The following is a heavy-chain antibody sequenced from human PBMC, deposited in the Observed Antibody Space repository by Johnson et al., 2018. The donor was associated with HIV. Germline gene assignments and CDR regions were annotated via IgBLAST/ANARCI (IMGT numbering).Heavy chain of an antibody. D-gene: IGHD1-1*01. CDR1: GFTFSSYG. Sequence: QVQLVESWGGVVQPGGSLRLSCAASGFTFSSYGMHWVRQAPGKGLEWVAFIRSDGSNKYYADSLKGRFTISRDNSKTTLYLQMNSLRAEDTAVYYFANPTGSDAFDIWGQGTMVTVSS. J-gene: IGHJ3*02. V-gene: IGHV3-30*02. CDR2: IRSDGSNK. CDR3: ANPTGSDAFDI.